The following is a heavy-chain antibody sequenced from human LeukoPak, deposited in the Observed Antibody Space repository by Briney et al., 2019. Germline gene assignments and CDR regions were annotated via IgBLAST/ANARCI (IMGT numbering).Heavy chain of an antibody. J-gene: IGHJ5*02. D-gene: IGHD3-22*01. V-gene: IGHV4-61*02. CDR2: IYTSGST. CDR1: GGSISSGSYY. CDR3: ARDRDYYDIPQGWFDP. Sequence: SQTLSLTCTVSGGSISSGSYYWSSIRQPAGKGLEWIGRIYTSGSTNYNPSLKSRATISVDTSKNQFSLKLSSVTAADTAVYYCARDRDYYDIPQGWFDPWGQGTLVTVSS.